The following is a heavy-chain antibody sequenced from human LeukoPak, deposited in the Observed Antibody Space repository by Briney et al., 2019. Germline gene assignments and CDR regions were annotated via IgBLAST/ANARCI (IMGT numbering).Heavy chain of an antibody. J-gene: IGHJ4*02. CDR2: IYYSGST. CDR1: GGSISSYY. CDR3: ASQHDSGYYFDY. V-gene: IGHV4-59*01. Sequence: SETLFLTCTVSGGSISSYYWSWIRQPPGKGLEWIGYIYYSGSTNYNPSLKSRVTVSVDTSKNQFSLKLSSVTAADTAVYYCASQHDSGYYFDYWGQGTLVTVSS. D-gene: IGHD1-1*01.